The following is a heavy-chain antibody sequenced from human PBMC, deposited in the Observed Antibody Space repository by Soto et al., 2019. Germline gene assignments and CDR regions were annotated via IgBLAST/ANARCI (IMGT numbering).Heavy chain of an antibody. Sequence: QVQLVESGGGLVKPGGSLSLSCAASGFTFSDYYMSWIRQAPGKGLEWVSFISSSGSTIYYADAVKGRFTISRDNAKNSLYLQIISLRAEDSVVYYCARMAPPIDYWGQGTLVTVSS. D-gene: IGHD5-12*01. CDR3: ARMAPPIDY. V-gene: IGHV3-11*01. CDR1: GFTFSDYY. CDR2: ISSSGSTI. J-gene: IGHJ4*02.